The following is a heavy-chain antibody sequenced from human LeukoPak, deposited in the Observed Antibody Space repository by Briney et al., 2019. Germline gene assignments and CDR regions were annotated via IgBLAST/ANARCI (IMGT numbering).Heavy chain of an antibody. CDR1: GFTFDDYA. CDR3: AKDIGSSGWYGGFDY. J-gene: IGHJ4*02. D-gene: IGHD6-19*01. Sequence: PGRSLRLSCAASGFTFDDYAMHWVRQAPGKGLEWVSGISWNSGSIGYADSVKGRFTISRDNAKNSLYLQKNSLRAEDTALYYCAKDIGSSGWYGGFDYWGQGTLVTVSS. CDR2: ISWNSGSI. V-gene: IGHV3-9*01.